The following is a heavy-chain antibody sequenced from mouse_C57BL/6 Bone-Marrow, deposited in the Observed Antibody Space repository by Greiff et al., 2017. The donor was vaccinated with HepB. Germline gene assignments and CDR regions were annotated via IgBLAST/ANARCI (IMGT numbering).Heavy chain of an antibody. J-gene: IGHJ3*01. Sequence: QVQLQQSGAELARPGASVKLSCKASGYTFTSYGISWVKQRTGQGLEWIGEIYPRSGNTYYNEKFKGKATLTADKSSSTAYMELRSLTSDDSAVYICASMIGNPWFAYWGQGTLVTVSA. D-gene: IGHD2-14*01. CDR1: GYTFTSYG. CDR2: IYPRSGNT. CDR3: ASMIGNPWFAY. V-gene: IGHV1-81*01.